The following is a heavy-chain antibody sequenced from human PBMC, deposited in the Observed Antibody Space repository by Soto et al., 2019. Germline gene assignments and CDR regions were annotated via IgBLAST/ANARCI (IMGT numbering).Heavy chain of an antibody. J-gene: IGHJ4*02. CDR1: GYSVSNNNW. V-gene: IGHV4-4*02. D-gene: IGHD5-12*01. Sequence: SESLSLTCDVSGYSVSNNNWWSWVRQSPGEGLEWIGEIHHGGSTNYNPSLKSRVTISVDKSKNQFFLKLSSVTAADTAVYYCTKNSAYALDYWGQGALVTVSS. CDR2: IHHGGST. CDR3: TKNSAYALDY.